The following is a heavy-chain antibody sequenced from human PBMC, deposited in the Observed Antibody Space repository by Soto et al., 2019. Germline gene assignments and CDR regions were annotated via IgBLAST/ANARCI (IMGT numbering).Heavy chain of an antibody. CDR1: GFTFSGSA. D-gene: IGHD2-15*01. J-gene: IGHJ6*02. CDR2: IRSKANSYAT. V-gene: IGHV3-73*01. CDR3: TRPGYCSGVCYYYGMDV. Sequence: GGSLRLSCAASGFTFSGSAMHWVRQASGKGLEWVGRIRSKANSYATAYAASVKGRFTISRDDSKNTAYLQMNSLKTEDTAVYYCTRPGYCSGVCYYYGMDVWGQGTTVTVSS.